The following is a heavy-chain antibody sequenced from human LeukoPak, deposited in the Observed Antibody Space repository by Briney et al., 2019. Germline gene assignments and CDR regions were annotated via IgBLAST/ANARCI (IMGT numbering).Heavy chain of an antibody. CDR1: GYTFTVYY. CDR3: ARRFYLYYGDEWWFVP. V-gene: IGHV1-2*02. D-gene: IGHD4-17*01. CDR2: INPNSGGT. Sequence: ASVTVSCMASGYTFTVYYMHWVRLAPGPGLEWMGWINPNSGGTNYVQKFQGRVTMTRDTSISAAYMELSRLRSHGTAVHYCARRFYLYYGDEWWFVPWGQGTLVTVSS. J-gene: IGHJ5*02.